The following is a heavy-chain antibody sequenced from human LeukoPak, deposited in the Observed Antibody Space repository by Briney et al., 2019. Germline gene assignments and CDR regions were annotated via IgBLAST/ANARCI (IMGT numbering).Heavy chain of an antibody. CDR1: GFIFSNYG. D-gene: IGHD6-19*01. CDR2: IWYDGSKK. V-gene: IGHV3-33*01. CDR3: ARGRSSGWYRVDY. Sequence: GGSLRLSCVASGFIFSNYGMHWVRQAPGKGVEWVAVIWYDGSKKEYVDSVKGRFIISRDNSDNTLYLHMTSLRADDTAVYYCARGRSSGWYRVDYWGQGTLVTVSP. J-gene: IGHJ4*02.